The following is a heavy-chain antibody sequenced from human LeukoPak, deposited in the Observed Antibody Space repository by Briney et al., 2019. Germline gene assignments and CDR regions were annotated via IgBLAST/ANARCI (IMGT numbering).Heavy chain of an antibody. CDR2: IYYSGST. Sequence: ASETLSLTCTVSGGSISSGGYYWSWIRQHPGKGLEWIGYIYYSGSTYYNPSLKSRVTISVDTSKNQFSLKLSSVTAADTAVYYCARVGTQQLDYYGMDVWGQGTTVTVSS. CDR3: ARVGTQQLDYYGMDV. CDR1: GGSISSGGYY. V-gene: IGHV4-31*03. D-gene: IGHD6-13*01. J-gene: IGHJ6*02.